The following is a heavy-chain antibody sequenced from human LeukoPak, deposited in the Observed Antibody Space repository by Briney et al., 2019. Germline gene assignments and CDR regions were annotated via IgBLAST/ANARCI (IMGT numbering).Heavy chain of an antibody. J-gene: IGHJ4*02. V-gene: IGHV4-31*09. D-gene: IGHD5-18*01. CDR2: IYYSGST. CDR1: GGSISSGGYY. Sequence: SETLSLTCTVFGGSISSGGYYWSWIRQHPGKGLEWIGYIYYSGSTNYNPSLKSRVTISVDTSKNQFSLKLSSVTAADTAVYYCQAMAEPRDYWGQGTLVTVSS. CDR3: QAMAEPRDY.